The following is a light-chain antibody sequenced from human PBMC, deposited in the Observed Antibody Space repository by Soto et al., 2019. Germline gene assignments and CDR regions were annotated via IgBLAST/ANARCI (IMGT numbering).Light chain of an antibody. CDR2: GAS. V-gene: IGKV3-20*01. Sequence: PGERAALSCRASQRASRQYLSWYQQRPDQPPRLLIFGASSRATGIPDRFSGSGSGTDFALTINRLEPEDFAVYYCQQYGTSPWTFGQGTKGDIK. CDR1: QRASRQY. CDR3: QQYGTSPWT. J-gene: IGKJ1*01.